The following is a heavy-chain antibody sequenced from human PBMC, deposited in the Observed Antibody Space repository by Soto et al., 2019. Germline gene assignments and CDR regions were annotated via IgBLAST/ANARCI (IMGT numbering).Heavy chain of an antibody. Sequence: SETLSLTCTVSGDSISSADYYWSWIRQTPGKGLEWIGHIFYSGTTYYNPSLKSRVTISVDTSKNQFSLKLSSVTAADTAVYYCARVAGNNYDFWSGGYYYYYYGMDVWGQGTTVTV. CDR3: ARVAGNNYDFWSGGYYYYYYGMDV. D-gene: IGHD3-3*01. J-gene: IGHJ6*02. CDR1: GDSISSADYY. CDR2: IFYSGTT. V-gene: IGHV4-30-4*01.